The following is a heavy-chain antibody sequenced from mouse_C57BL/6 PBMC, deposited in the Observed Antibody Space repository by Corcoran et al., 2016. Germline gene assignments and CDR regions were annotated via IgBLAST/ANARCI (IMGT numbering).Heavy chain of an antibody. V-gene: IGHV1-80*01. CDR3: ARMDDYDADWYFDV. J-gene: IGHJ1*03. D-gene: IGHD2-4*01. CDR2: IYPGDGDT. Sequence: QVQLQQSGAELVKPGASVKISCKASGYAFSSYWMNWVKQRPGKGLEWIGQIYPGDGDTNYNGKFKGKATLTADKSSSTAYMQLSSLTSEDSAVYFCARMDDYDADWYFDVWGTGTTVTVSS. CDR1: GYAFSSYW.